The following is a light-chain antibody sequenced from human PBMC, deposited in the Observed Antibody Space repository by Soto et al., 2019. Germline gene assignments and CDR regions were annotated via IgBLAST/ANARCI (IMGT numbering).Light chain of an antibody. CDR1: SSDVGIYNF. V-gene: IGLV2-14*01. J-gene: IGLJ3*02. CDR3: SSYSSSSTWV. Sequence: QSALTQPASVSGSPGQSITISCIGTSSDVGIYNFVSWYQQHPRKAPKLIIYELSFRPSGVSNRFSGSKSGNTASLTISGLQAEDEADYYCSSYSSSSTWVFGGGTKLT. CDR2: ELS.